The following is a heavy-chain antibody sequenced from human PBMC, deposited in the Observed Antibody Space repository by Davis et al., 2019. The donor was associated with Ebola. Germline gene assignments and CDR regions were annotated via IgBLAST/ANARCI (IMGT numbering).Heavy chain of an antibody. CDR3: ARARPNYDFWSGYRYYYGMDV. Sequence: SETLSLTCAVYGGSFSGYYWSWIRQPPGKGLEWIGEINHSGSTNYNPSLKSRVTISVDTSKNQFSLKLSSVTAADTAVYYCARARPNYDFWSGYRYYYGMDVWGQGTMVTVSS. V-gene: IGHV4-34*01. CDR1: GGSFSGYY. D-gene: IGHD3-3*01. CDR2: INHSGST. J-gene: IGHJ6*02.